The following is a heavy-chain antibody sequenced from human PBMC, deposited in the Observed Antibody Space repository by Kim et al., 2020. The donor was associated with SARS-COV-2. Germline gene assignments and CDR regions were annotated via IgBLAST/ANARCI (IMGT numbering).Heavy chain of an antibody. CDR3: ARVGAMVRGVPNGFDP. J-gene: IGHJ5*02. V-gene: IGHV3-20*03. Sequence: SVKCPLTISRDHAKNSLYLQMNSLRAEDTALYYCARVGAMVRGVPNGFDPWGQGTLVTVSS. D-gene: IGHD3-10*01.